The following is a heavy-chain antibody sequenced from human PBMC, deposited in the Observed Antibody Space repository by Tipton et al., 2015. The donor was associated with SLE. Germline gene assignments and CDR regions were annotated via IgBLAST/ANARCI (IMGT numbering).Heavy chain of an antibody. Sequence: GLVKPSETLSLTCAVYGGSFSGYYWSWIRQPPGKGLEWIGEINHSGSTNYNPSLKSRVTISVDTSKNQFSLKLSSVTAADTAVYYCAGYSGSYDYYFDYWGQGTLVTVSS. D-gene: IGHD1-26*01. CDR1: GGSFSGYY. CDR3: AGYSGSYDYYFDY. CDR2: INHSGST. J-gene: IGHJ4*02. V-gene: IGHV4-34*01.